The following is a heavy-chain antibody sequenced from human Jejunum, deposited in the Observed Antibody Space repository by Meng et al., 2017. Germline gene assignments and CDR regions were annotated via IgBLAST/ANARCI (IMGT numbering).Heavy chain of an antibody. V-gene: IGHV4-34*01. CDR3: VDSKWSANY. Sequence: QGQRQQWGAGLLKPSGTLSLPCAVYGGSFSGHYWTWIRQPPGKGLEWIGEINDSGSTHYNPSLGSRVTISVDTSKSQFSLKLISVTAADTGVYYCVDSKWSANYWGQGTLVTVSS. D-gene: IGHD3-3*01. CDR2: INDSGST. J-gene: IGHJ4*02. CDR1: GGSFSGHY.